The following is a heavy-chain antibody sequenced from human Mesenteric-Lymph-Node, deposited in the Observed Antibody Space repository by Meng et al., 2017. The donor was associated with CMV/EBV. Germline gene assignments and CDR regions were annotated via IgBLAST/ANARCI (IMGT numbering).Heavy chain of an antibody. CDR2: ISGSSSDT. D-gene: IGHD4-23*01. Sequence: ETLSLTCAASGFTFSSYAMTWVRQAPGKGLEWVAGISGSSSDTYYADSVKGRFTISRDNSENTLYLQMNSLRAEDTAVYYCARETTVVTPESFDYWGQGTLVTVSS. V-gene: IGHV3-23*01. CDR3: ARETTVVTPESFDY. J-gene: IGHJ4*02. CDR1: GFTFSSYA.